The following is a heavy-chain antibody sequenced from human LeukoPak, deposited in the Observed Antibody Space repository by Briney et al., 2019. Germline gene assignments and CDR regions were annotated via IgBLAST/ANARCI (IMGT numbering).Heavy chain of an antibody. Sequence: GESLKISCKGSGYSFTSYWIGWVRQMPGKGLEGMGIIYPGDSDTRYSPSFQGQVTISADKSISTAYLQWSSLKASDTAMYYCASGGYCSGGSCSDAFDIWGQGTMVTVSS. CDR3: ASGGYCSGGSCSDAFDI. V-gene: IGHV5-51*01. CDR2: IYPGDSDT. CDR1: GYSFTSYW. D-gene: IGHD2-15*01. J-gene: IGHJ3*02.